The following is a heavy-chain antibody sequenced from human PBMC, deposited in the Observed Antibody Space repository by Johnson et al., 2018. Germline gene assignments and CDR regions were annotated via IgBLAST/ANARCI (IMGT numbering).Heavy chain of an antibody. V-gene: IGHV3-30*18. Sequence: QVQLVESGGGVVQPGRSLRLSCVASGMTFHKYGFHWVRRAPGKGLEWVTVISYDGNERHYADSVKGRFTISRDNSKNTVYLHMNSLKPEDTSIYYCAKDRYWPYDFDQGVYRYFGRSVWGHGVTVTVSS. CDR3: AKDRYWPYDFDQGVYRYFGRSV. CDR1: GMTFHKYG. J-gene: IGHJ6*02. D-gene: IGHD5/OR15-5a*01. CDR2: ISYDGNER.